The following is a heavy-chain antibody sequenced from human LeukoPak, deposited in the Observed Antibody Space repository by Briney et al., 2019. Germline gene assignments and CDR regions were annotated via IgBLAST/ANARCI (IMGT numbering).Heavy chain of an antibody. Sequence: PSETLSLTCTVSGGSISSGGYYWSWIRQHPGKGLEWIGFIYGSGSTYYKSSLKSRVTISVDTSKNQFSLKLTSVTAADTAVYYCARYVVYGSGKYYFDYWGQGTLVTVSS. D-gene: IGHD3-10*01. CDR1: GGSISSGGYY. V-gene: IGHV4-31*03. CDR3: ARYVVYGSGKYYFDY. CDR2: IYGSGST. J-gene: IGHJ4*02.